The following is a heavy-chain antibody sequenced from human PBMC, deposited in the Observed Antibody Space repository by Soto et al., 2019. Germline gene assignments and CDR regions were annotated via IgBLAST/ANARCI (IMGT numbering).Heavy chain of an antibody. CDR2: ISHDESDK. Sequence: QVQLVESGGGVVQPGTSLRLSCAASGFIFSGYGTHWVRQAPGKGLEWVAAISHDESDKDYADSVKGRFTISRDNSKNTLYLQMNSLRDEDTAVYYCAKDPRMIAFCGLDVWGQGTTVIVSS. CDR3: AKDPRMIAFCGLDV. V-gene: IGHV3-30*18. J-gene: IGHJ6*02. CDR1: GFIFSGYG. D-gene: IGHD2-21*01.